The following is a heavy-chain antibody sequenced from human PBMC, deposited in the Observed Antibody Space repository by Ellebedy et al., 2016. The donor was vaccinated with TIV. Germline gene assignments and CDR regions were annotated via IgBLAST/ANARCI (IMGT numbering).Heavy chain of an antibody. CDR1: GFNFSDYY. V-gene: IGHV3-11*01. CDR2: ITSSGDIK. Sequence: GGSLRLSCAGSGFNFSDYYMSWVRQAPGKGLEWLAYITSSGDIKYYTDSVKGRFTISRGNANSSLHLQMNRLRAEDTAVYYCTRDPGSTRFYYYYGMDVWGQGTTVTVSS. J-gene: IGHJ6*02. D-gene: IGHD2-2*01. CDR3: TRDPGSTRFYYYYGMDV.